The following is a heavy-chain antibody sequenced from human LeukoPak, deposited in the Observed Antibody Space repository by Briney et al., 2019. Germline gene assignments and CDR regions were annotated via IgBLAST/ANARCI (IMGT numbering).Heavy chain of an antibody. CDR1: GGSISSYY. CDR2: IYYSGST. CDR3: ARAGSGWFPPYYYYGMDV. J-gene: IGHJ6*02. Sequence: SETLSLACTVSGGSISSYYWSWIRQPPGKGLEWIGYIYYSGSTNYNPSLKSRVTISVDTSKNQFSLKPSSVTAADTAVYYCARAGSGWFPPYYYYGMDVWGQGTTVTVSS. D-gene: IGHD6-19*01. V-gene: IGHV4-59*01.